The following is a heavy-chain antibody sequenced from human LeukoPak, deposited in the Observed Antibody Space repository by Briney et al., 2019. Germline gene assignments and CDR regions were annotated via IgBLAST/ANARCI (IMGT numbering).Heavy chain of an antibody. J-gene: IGHJ4*02. V-gene: IGHV1-8*03. CDR2: MNPNSGNT. D-gene: IGHD6-13*01. CDR1: GYTFTSYD. Sequence: ASVKVSCKASGYTFTSYDINWVRQATGQGLEWIGLMNPNSGNTSYAQKFQGRVTITRNTSTSTAYMELSSLRSEDTAVYYCAKDSHSWYDYIDYWGQGTLVTVSS. CDR3: AKDSHSWYDYIDY.